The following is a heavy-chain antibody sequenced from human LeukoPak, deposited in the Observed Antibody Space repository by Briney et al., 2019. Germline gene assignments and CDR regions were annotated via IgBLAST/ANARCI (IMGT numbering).Heavy chain of an antibody. D-gene: IGHD3-22*01. Sequence: RASETLSLTCTVSGGSISSYYWSWIRQPAGKGLEWIGRIYTSGSTNYNPSLKSRVTISVDTSKNQFSLKLSSVTAADTAVYYCARYYYDSSGYPADDAFDIWGQGTMVTVSS. CDR1: GGSISSYY. CDR2: IYTSGST. J-gene: IGHJ3*02. CDR3: ARYYYDSSGYPADDAFDI. V-gene: IGHV4-4*07.